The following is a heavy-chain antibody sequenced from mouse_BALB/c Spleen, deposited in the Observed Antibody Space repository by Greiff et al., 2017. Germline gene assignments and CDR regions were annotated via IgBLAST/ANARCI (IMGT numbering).Heavy chain of an antibody. J-gene: IGHJ4*01. V-gene: IGHV5-17*02. D-gene: IGHD2-1*01. CDR2: ISSGSSTI. CDR1: GFTFSSFG. CDR3: ARSYGNYASYAMDY. Sequence: EVKVVESGGGLVQPGGSRKLSCAASGFTFSSFGMHWVRQAPEKGLEWVAYISSGSSTIYYADTVKGRFTISRDNPKNTLFLQMTSLRSEDTAMYYCARSYGNYASYAMDYWGQGTSVTVSS.